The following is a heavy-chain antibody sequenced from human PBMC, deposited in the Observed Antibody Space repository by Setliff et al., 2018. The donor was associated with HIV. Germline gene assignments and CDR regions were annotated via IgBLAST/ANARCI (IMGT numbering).Heavy chain of an antibody. Sequence: PGGSLRLSCTTSGFTFGDYAMSWVRQAPGKGLEWVSTIYSGGSTYHADSVKGRFTISRDNSKNTLYLQMNSLRAEDTAVYYCAKVESYYYYMDVWGKGTTVTVSS. J-gene: IGHJ6*03. D-gene: IGHD3-3*01. CDR1: GFTFGDYA. V-gene: IGHV3-23*05. CDR3: AKVESYYYYMDV. CDR2: IYSGGST.